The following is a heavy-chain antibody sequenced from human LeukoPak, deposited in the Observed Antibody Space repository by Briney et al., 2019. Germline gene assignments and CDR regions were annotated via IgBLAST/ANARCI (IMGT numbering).Heavy chain of an antibody. J-gene: IGHJ6*02. CDR2: IKQDGSEK. V-gene: IGHV3-7*03. CDR1: GFTFSSYW. D-gene: IGHD3-3*01. CDR3: ARDGSDFWSGYYGMDV. Sequence: GGSLRLSCAASGFTFSSYWMSWVRQAPGEGLEWVASIKQDGSEKYYVDSVKGRFTISRDNAKNSLYLQMNSLRAEDTAVYYCARDGSDFWSGYYGMDVWGQGTTVTVSS.